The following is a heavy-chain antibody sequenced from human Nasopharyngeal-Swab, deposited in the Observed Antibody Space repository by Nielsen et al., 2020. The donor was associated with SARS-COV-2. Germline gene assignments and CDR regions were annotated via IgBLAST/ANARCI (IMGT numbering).Heavy chain of an antibody. J-gene: IGHJ4*02. Sequence: ASVKVSCKASGYTFTSYYIHWVRQAPGQGLEWMGIINPSGGSTTYAQKFQGRVTMTRDTSTSTVYMEMSSLRSEDTAVYYCARDRDGRVWFGELAPGGYVDYWGQGTLVTVSS. CDR1: GYTFTSYY. CDR2: INPSGGST. V-gene: IGHV1-46*01. CDR3: ARDRDGRVWFGELAPGGYVDY. D-gene: IGHD3-10*01.